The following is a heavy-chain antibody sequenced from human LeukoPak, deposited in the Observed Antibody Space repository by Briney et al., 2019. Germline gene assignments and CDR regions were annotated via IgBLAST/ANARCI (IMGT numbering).Heavy chain of an antibody. CDR1: GFTFSSYA. Sequence: GGSLRLSCAASGFTFSSYAMSWVGQAPGKGLEWVSAISGSGGSTYYAESVKGRFTISRDNSKNTLYLQMNSLRAEDTAVYYCAKGSSGSLLPLDYWGQGTRVTVSS. CDR3: AKGSSGSLLPLDY. J-gene: IGHJ4*02. D-gene: IGHD6-19*01. CDR2: ISGSGGST. V-gene: IGHV3-23*01.